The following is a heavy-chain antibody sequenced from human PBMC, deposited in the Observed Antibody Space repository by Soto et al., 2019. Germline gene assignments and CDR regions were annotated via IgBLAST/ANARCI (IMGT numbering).Heavy chain of an antibody. J-gene: IGHJ6*03. CDR1: GGSISSYY. V-gene: IGHV4-59*01. CDR2: IYYSGST. Sequence: QGQLQESGPGLVEPSETLSLTCTVSGGSISSYYWSWIRQPPGKGLEWIGYIYYSGSTNYNPSLKSRVTISVDTSKNQFSLKLSSVTAADTAVYYCARGQRSDYYYHYYMDVWAKGTTVTVSS. CDR3: ARGQRSDYYYHYYMDV. D-gene: IGHD1-1*01.